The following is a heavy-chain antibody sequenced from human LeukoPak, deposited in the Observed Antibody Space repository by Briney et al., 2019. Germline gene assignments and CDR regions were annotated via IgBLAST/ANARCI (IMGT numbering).Heavy chain of an antibody. CDR2: ISDSSNTI. CDR3: VRFVSAATAGRSTGFDS. V-gene: IGHV3-11*01. D-gene: IGHD6-13*01. Sequence: GGSLRLSCAASGFTFSDYYMSWIRQAPGKGLEWASYISDSSNTIYYADSVKGRFAISRANAKNSLYLQMNSLRAEDTAVYYCVRFVSAATAGRSTGFDSWGQGTLVTVSS. J-gene: IGHJ5*01. CDR1: GFTFSDYY.